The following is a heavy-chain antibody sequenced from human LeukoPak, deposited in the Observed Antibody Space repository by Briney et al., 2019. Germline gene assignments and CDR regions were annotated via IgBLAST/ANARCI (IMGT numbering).Heavy chain of an antibody. Sequence: GGSLRLSCAASGFTFSNAWMSWVRQAPGKELEWVGRIKSKTDGGTTDYAAPVKGRFTISRDDSKNTLYLQMNSLKTEDTAVYYCTTDAGSDRSYYYYMDVWGKGTTVTVSS. CDR1: GFTFSNAW. CDR3: TTDAGSDRSYYYYMDV. V-gene: IGHV3-15*01. D-gene: IGHD6-25*01. J-gene: IGHJ6*03. CDR2: IKSKTDGGTT.